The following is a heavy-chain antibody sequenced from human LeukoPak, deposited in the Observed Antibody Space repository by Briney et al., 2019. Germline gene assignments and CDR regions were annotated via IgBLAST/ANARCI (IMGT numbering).Heavy chain of an antibody. CDR3: GRATVTTVDY. CDR2: IYDSGST. CDR1: GGSISIYY. V-gene: IGHV4-59*12. Sequence: SETLSLTCTVSGGSISIYYWSWIRQPPGKGLEWIGYIYDSGSTNYNPSLKSRVTISVDTSKNQFSLKLRSVTAADTAVYYCGRATVTTVDYWGQGTLVTVSS. D-gene: IGHD4-11*01. J-gene: IGHJ4*02.